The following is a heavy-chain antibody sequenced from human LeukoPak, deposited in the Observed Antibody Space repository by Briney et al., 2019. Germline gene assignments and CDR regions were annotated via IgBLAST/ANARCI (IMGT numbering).Heavy chain of an antibody. V-gene: IGHV1-69*05. J-gene: IGHJ6*03. CDR3: ARGYGSGSYPQYYYYYMDV. Sequence: SVKVSCKASGGTFSSYAISWVRQAPGQGLEWMGGIIPIFGTANYAQKFQGRVTITTDESTSTAYMELSSLRSEDTAVYYCARGYGSGSYPQYYYYYMDVWGKGTTVTVSS. D-gene: IGHD3-10*01. CDR1: GGTFSSYA. CDR2: IIPIFGTA.